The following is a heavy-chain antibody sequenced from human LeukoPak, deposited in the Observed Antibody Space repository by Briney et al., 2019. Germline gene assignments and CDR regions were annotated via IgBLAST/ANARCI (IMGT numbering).Heavy chain of an antibody. CDR1: RFTFSTYT. Sequence: PGGSLRLSCTASRFTFSTYTMNWVRQAPGKGLQWVSSISDSGGATFYADSLRGRFTISRDNAKNSLYLQMNSLTAEDTAVNYCVRGDRRDYWGQGTLVTVSS. CDR3: VRGDRRDY. J-gene: IGHJ4*02. CDR2: ISDSGGAT. V-gene: IGHV3-21*01. D-gene: IGHD2-21*01.